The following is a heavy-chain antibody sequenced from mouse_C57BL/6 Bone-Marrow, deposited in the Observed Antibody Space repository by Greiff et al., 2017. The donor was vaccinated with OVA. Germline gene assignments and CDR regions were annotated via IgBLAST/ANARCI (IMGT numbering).Heavy chain of an antibody. V-gene: IGHV1-55*01. D-gene: IGHD1-1*01. CDR3: ARGWYGSSYYYAMDD. J-gene: IGHJ4*01. CDR2: IYPGSGST. CDR1: GYTFTSYW. Sequence: QVQLQQPGAELVKPGASVKMSCKASGYTFTSYWITWVKQRPGQGLEWIGDIYPGSGSTNYNEKFKSKATLTVDTSSSTAYMQLSSLTSEDSAVYYCARGWYGSSYYYAMDDWGQGTSVTVSS.